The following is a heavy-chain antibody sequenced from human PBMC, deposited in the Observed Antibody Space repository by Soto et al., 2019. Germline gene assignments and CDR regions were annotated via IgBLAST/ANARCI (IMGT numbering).Heavy chain of an antibody. V-gene: IGHV2-5*02. J-gene: IGHJ4*02. CDR3: AHRPHVLRWFGEYAFDY. D-gene: IGHD3-10*01. CDR2: IYWDDDK. CDR1: GFSLTTSGLG. Sequence: QITLKESGPTLVKPTQTLTLTCSFSGFSLTTSGLGVGWIRQPPGKALEWLALIYWDDDKRYNPSLKSRLTITKDTSKNQVVLTITNMDPVDTATYYCAHRPHVLRWFGEYAFDYWAREPWSPSPQ.